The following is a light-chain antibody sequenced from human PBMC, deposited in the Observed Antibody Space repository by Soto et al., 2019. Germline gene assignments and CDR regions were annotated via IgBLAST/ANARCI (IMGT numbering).Light chain of an antibody. Sequence: EIVLKQSPPTLSLSPGETATLSCRVSQSVSSYLAWYQQKPGQAPRLLIYDASNRATGIPARFSGSGSGTDFTLTISSLEPEDFAVYYCQQYNDWPPWTFGQGTKVDI. CDR2: DAS. CDR1: QSVSSY. J-gene: IGKJ1*01. CDR3: QQYNDWPPWT. V-gene: IGKV3-11*01.